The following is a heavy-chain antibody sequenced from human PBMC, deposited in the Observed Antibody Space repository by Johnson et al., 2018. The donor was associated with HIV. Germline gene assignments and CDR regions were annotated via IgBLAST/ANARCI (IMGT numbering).Heavy chain of an antibody. CDR2: IRYDVTNK. CDR3: AREVGNAGAFDI. CDR1: GFTFSDYF. Sequence: QMQLVESGGGLVKPGGTLRLSCAASGFTFSDYFMTWIRQAPGKGLEWVAFIRYDVTNKYYADPVKGRFTISRDNSKNTLYLQMNSLRAEDTAVYYCAREVGNAGAFDIWGQGTMVTVSS. V-gene: IGHV3-30*02. J-gene: IGHJ3*02. D-gene: IGHD1-26*01.